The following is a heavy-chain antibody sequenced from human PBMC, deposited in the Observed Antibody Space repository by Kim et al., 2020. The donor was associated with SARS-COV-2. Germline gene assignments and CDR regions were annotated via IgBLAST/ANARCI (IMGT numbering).Heavy chain of an antibody. V-gene: IGHV3-30*18. CDR2: ISYDGSNK. CDR1: GFTFSSYG. D-gene: IGHD3-10*01. Sequence: GGSLRLSCAASGFTFSSYGMHWVRQAPGKGLEWVAVISYDGSNKNYADSVKGRFTISRDKSKNTLYLQMNSLRAEDTAVYYCAKESGSGSYYGWTYYYYGMDVWGHGTTVTVSS. CDR3: AKESGSGSYYGWTYYYYGMDV. J-gene: IGHJ6*02.